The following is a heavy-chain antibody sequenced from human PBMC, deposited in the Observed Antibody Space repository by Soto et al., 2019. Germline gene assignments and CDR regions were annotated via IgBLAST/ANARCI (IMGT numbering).Heavy chain of an antibody. CDR2: FDPEDGET. CDR3: ATGIPFSSAYYYYYYGMDV. J-gene: IGHJ6*02. CDR1: GYTLTELS. V-gene: IGHV1-24*01. Sequence: ASVKVSCKVSGYTLTELSMHWVRQAPGKGLEWMGGFDPEDGETIYAQKFQGRVTMTEDTSTDTAYMELSSLRSEDTAVYYCATGIPFSSAYYYYYYGMDVWGQGTTVTV.